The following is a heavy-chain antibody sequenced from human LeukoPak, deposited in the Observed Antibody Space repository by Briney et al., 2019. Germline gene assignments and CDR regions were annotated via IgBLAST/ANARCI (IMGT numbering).Heavy chain of an antibody. CDR2: IYYSGST. CDR3: ARKGYGIRPFDI. CDR1: GGSISTTNYY. D-gene: IGHD5-18*01. J-gene: IGHJ3*02. V-gene: IGHV4-39*01. Sequence: PSETLSLTCTVSGGSISTTNYYWGWIRQPPGKDLECIGTIYYSGSTSYNPSLKSRVTISLDSSKSQFQFSLKLNSVTAADTAVYYCARKGYGIRPFDIWGQGTMVTVSS.